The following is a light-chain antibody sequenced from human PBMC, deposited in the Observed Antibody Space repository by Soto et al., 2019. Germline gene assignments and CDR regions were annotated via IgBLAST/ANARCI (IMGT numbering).Light chain of an antibody. J-gene: IGKJ4*01. CDR1: QTVAKS. CDR3: QQSYSTLT. Sequence: DTQMTQSPSSLPASVGDRVTITCRASQTVAKSLNWYQQKPGKAPDLLIYATSHLHSEVPSRFSGSGSGTDFTLTINSLQPEDFATYYCQQSYSTLTFGGGTKVEIK. V-gene: IGKV1-39*01. CDR2: ATS.